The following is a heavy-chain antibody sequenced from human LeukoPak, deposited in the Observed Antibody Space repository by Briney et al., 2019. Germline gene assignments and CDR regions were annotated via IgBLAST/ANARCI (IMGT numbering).Heavy chain of an antibody. V-gene: IGHV6-1*01. CDR3: ARRLTQYDCFDP. Sequence: SQTLSLTCAISGDSVSSNSVTWNWIRQSPSRGLGWLGRTYYRSTWYNDYAVSVRGRITVNPVTSKNQFSLHLNSVTPEDTAVYYCARRLTQYDCFDPWGQGILVTVSS. CDR2: TYYRSTWYN. CDR1: GDSVSSNSVT. J-gene: IGHJ5*02. D-gene: IGHD2-2*01.